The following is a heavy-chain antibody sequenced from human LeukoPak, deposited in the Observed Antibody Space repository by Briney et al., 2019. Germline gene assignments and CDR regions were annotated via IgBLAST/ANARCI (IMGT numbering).Heavy chain of an antibody. CDR1: GFTLSYYG. V-gene: IGHV3-30*03. J-gene: IGHJ4*02. Sequence: GRSLRLSCAASGFTLSYYGMHWVRQAPGKGLEWVAVISYDGGKKYYADSVKGRFTISRDNSKNTVYLQMNSLRAEDTAVYYCARGFKHYYDSSGYYYYFDYWGQGTLVTVSS. CDR3: ARGFKHYYDSSGYYYYFDY. D-gene: IGHD3-22*01. CDR2: ISYDGGKK.